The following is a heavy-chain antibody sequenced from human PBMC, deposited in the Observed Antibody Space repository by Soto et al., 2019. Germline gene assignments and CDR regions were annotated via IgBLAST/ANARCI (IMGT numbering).Heavy chain of an antibody. Sequence: PSETLSLTCTVSGGSISSYYWGWIRQPPGKGLEWIVYIHYSGSTNYNPSLRSRVTISVDTPKNQFSLKVNSMIAADTAIYYCARGGVAARKGRWFDPWGQGTLVTVSS. J-gene: IGHJ5*02. CDR2: IHYSGST. CDR3: ARGGVAARKGRWFDP. D-gene: IGHD6-25*01. V-gene: IGHV4-59*01. CDR1: GGSISSYY.